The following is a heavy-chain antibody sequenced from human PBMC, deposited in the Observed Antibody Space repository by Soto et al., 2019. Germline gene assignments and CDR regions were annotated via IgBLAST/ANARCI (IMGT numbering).Heavy chain of an antibody. V-gene: IGHV4-4*07. D-gene: IGHD4-4*01. CDR2: IYASGST. CDR3: AREGLTTGSGVDV. J-gene: IGHJ6*02. Sequence: SETLSLTCTVSGGSIRNYYWSWIRQPAGERLEWIGRIYASGSTNHNPSLKSRVSMSVDTSRNQFSLRLYFVTAADTAVYYCAREGLTTGSGVDVWGQGTTVTVYS. CDR1: GGSIRNYY.